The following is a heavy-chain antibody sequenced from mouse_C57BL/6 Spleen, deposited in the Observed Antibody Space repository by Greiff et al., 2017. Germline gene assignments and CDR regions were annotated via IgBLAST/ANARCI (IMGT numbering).Heavy chain of an antibody. V-gene: IGHV5-12*01. CDR1: GFTFSDYY. J-gene: IGHJ4*01. CDR3: ARRPSMDY. Sequence: EVNLVESGGGLVQPGGSLKLSCAASGFTFSDYYMYLVRQTPEKRLEWVAYISNGGGSTYYPDTVKGRFTISRDNAKNTLYLQMSRLKSEDTAMYYCARRPSMDYWGQGTSVTVSS. CDR2: ISNGGGST.